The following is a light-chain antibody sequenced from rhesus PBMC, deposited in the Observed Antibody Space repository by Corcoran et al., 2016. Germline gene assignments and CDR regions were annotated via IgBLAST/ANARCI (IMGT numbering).Light chain of an antibody. CDR2: KAS. CDR3: QHGYGTPLT. V-gene: IGKV1-74*01. Sequence: DIQMTQSPSSLSASVGDRVTITCRASENVNNYLNWYQQKPGKAPKLLIYKASTLQSGFPSRFSGSGSGTDYTFTISSLQPEDGATYYCQHGYGTPLTFGGGTKVEIK. J-gene: IGKJ4*01. CDR1: ENVNNY.